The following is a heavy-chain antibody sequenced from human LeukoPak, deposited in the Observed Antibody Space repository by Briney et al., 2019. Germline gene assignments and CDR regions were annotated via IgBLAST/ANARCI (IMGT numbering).Heavy chain of an antibody. V-gene: IGHV4-4*07. CDR3: ASERGYSGYGKSSYYYYGMDV. J-gene: IGHJ6*02. CDR1: GGSISSYY. CDR2: IYTSGST. D-gene: IGHD5-12*01. Sequence: KPSETLSLTCTVSGGSISSYYWSWIRQPAGKGLEWIGRIYTSGSTNYNPSLKSRVTMSVDTSKNQFSLKLSSVTAEDTAVYYCASERGYSGYGKSSYYYYGMDVWGQGTTVTVSS.